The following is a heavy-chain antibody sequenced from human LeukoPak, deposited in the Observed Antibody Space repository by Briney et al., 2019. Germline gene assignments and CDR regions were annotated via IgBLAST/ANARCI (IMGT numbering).Heavy chain of an antibody. D-gene: IGHD6-13*01. CDR1: GGPISSYY. CDR3: ARDGYSSSWQAFDY. V-gene: IGHV4-59*01. J-gene: IGHJ4*02. CDR2: IYYSGST. Sequence: SETLSLTCTVSGGPISSYYWSWIRQPPGKGLEWIGYIYYSGSTNYNPSLKSRVTISVDTSKNQFSLKLSSVTAADTAVYYCARDGYSSSWQAFDYWGQGTLVTVSS.